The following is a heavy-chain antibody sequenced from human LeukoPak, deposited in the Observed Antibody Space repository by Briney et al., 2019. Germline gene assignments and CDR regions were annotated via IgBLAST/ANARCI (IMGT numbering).Heavy chain of an antibody. CDR2: ISSSSSYI. V-gene: IGHV3-21*01. Sequence: GGSLRLSCAASGFTFSSYSMNWVRQAPGKGLEWVSSISSSSSYIYYADSVKGRFTISRDNAKNSLYLQMNSLRADDTAVYYCAGTVTSYYYYMDVWGKGTTVTVSS. J-gene: IGHJ6*03. CDR3: AGTVTSYYYYMDV. D-gene: IGHD4-11*01. CDR1: GFTFSSYS.